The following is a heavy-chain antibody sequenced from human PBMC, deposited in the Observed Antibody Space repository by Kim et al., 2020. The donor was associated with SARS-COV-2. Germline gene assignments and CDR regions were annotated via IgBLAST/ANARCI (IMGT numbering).Heavy chain of an antibody. D-gene: IGHD3-16*02. V-gene: IGHV3-23*01. CDR1: GFTFSSFT. CDR2: ILSGGSA. Sequence: GGSLRLSCVASGFTFSSFTMYWVRQAPGKGPEWVSGILSGGSAHYADFVKGRFTVSRDNSQNTMYLQMNSLRVEDTALYYCAKDHYSYGFDAWGQGTLVAVSS. CDR3: AKDHYSYGFDA. J-gene: IGHJ4*02.